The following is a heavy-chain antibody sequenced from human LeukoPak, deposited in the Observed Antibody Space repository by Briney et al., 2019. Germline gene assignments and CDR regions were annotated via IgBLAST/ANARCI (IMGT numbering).Heavy chain of an antibody. Sequence: GGSLRLSCAASGFTFSSYAMHWVRQAPGKGLEWVAVISYDGSNKYYADYVKGRFTISRDNSKNTLYLQMNSLRAEDTAVYYCARGTVTARYSYFDYWGQGTLVTVSS. CDR3: ARGTVTARYSYFDY. D-gene: IGHD2-21*02. V-gene: IGHV3-30-3*01. CDR1: GFTFSSYA. CDR2: ISYDGSNK. J-gene: IGHJ4*02.